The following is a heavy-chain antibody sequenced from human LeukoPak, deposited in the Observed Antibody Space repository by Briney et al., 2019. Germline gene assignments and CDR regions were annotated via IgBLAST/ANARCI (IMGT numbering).Heavy chain of an antibody. CDR1: GFTFSDYD. CDR2: INPDGGS. J-gene: IGHJ4*02. Sequence: PGGSLRLSCQASGFTFSDYDMSWIRQAPGKGLEWVSSINPDGGSFFADSVSGRSTISRDDSRSVVYLQMNTLSAEDTAVYYCARSGVATCHYWGQGILVTVSS. CDR3: ARSGVATCHY. V-gene: IGHV3-23*01. D-gene: IGHD3-10*01.